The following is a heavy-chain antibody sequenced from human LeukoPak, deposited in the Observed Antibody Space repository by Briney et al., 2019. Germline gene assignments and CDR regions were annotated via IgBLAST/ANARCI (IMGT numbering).Heavy chain of an antibody. CDR2: ISAYNGNT. CDR1: GYTFTSYG. V-gene: IGHV1-18*01. J-gene: IGHJ5*02. Sequence: GASVKVSCKASGYTFTSYGISWVRQAPGQGLEWMGWISAYNGNTNYAQKLQGRVTMTTDTSTSTAYMELRSLRSDDTAVYYCARVPSHGHGDYWFDPWGQGTLVTVSS. CDR3: ARVPSHGHGDYWFDP. D-gene: IGHD4-17*01.